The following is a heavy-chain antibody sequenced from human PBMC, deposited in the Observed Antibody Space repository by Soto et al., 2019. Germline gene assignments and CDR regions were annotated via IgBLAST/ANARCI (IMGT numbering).Heavy chain of an antibody. CDR3: AKVGDYDYIWGSYRQDYYYYYMDV. D-gene: IGHD3-16*02. J-gene: IGHJ6*03. V-gene: IGHV3-7*03. CDR1: GFTYSNYL. Sequence: GGSLRLSCAASGFTYSNYLMSWVRQAPGKGLEWVANIKQDGSEKYYVDSVKGRFTISRDNSKNTLYLQMNSMRAEDTAVYYCAKVGDYDYIWGSYRQDYYYYYMDVWGKGTTVTVSS. CDR2: IKQDGSEK.